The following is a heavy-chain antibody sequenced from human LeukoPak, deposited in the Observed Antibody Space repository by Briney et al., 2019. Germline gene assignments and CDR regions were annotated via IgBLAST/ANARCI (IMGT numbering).Heavy chain of an antibody. J-gene: IGHJ5*02. V-gene: IGHV1-8*01. CDR2: MNPNSGNT. Sequence: ASVKVSCKASGYTFTSYDINWVRLATGQGLEWMGWMNPNSGNTGYAQKFQGRVTMTRNTSISTAYMELSSLRSEDTAVYYCARVRSRYYDFWSGYYTGRNWFDPWGQGTLVTVSS. CDR3: ARVRSRYYDFWSGYYTGRNWFDP. CDR1: GYTFTSYD. D-gene: IGHD3-3*01.